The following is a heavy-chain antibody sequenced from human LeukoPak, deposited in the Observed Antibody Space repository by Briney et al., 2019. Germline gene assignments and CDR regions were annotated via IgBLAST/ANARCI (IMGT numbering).Heavy chain of an antibody. CDR2: INADGTVT. Sequence: GGSLRLSCAASGFTFSKYWMLWVRQAPGKGLESVSRINADGTVTTYAGSVKGRFTVSRDNADNTMFLQMNSVRDEDTAVYYCATKQWLAPPPDSWGQGTPVTVSS. CDR1: GFTFSKYW. V-gene: IGHV3-74*01. J-gene: IGHJ4*02. D-gene: IGHD6-19*01. CDR3: ATKQWLAPPPDS.